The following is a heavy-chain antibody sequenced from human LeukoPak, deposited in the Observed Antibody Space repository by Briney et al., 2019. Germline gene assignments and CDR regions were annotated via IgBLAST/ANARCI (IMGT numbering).Heavy chain of an antibody. J-gene: IGHJ4*02. Sequence: SETLSLTCAVCGGSFSGYYWSWIRQPPGKGLEWIGEINRSGSTNYNPSLKSRVTISVDTSKNQFSLKLSSVTAADTAVYYCARGYSGYVIDYWGQGTLVTVSS. CDR1: GGSFSGYY. CDR3: ARGYSGYVIDY. CDR2: INRSGST. D-gene: IGHD5-12*01. V-gene: IGHV4-34*01.